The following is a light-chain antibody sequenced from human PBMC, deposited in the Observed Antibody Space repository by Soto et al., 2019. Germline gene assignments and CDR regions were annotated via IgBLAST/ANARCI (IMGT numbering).Light chain of an antibody. Sequence: DIQMTQSPSTLSASVGDRVTITCRASRSISSWLAWYQQKPGKAPKVLIYDASSLESGVPSRFSGSGSGTEFTLTISSLQPDVFATYYCQQYNSYSGTFGQGTKLEIK. CDR2: DAS. CDR1: RSISSW. V-gene: IGKV1-5*01. CDR3: QQYNSYSGT. J-gene: IGKJ2*01.